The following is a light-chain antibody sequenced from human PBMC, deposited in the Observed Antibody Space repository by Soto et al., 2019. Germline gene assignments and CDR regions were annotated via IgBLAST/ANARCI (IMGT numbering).Light chain of an antibody. CDR2: EDN. CDR3: SSYTSSSTVGV. CDR1: NRDVGTYDL. V-gene: IGLV2-14*02. J-gene: IGLJ1*01. Sequence: QAALTQPASVSGSPGQSITISCTGTNRDVGTYDLVSWYQHHPGKAPKLIIFEDNKRPSGVSHRFSGSKSGNTASLTISGLQAEDEADYYCSSYTSSSTVGVFGTGTKVTVL.